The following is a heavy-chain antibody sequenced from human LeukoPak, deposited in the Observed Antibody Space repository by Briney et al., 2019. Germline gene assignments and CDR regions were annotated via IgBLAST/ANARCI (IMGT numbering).Heavy chain of an antibody. J-gene: IGHJ4*02. D-gene: IGHD3-9*01. CDR2: IYYSGST. V-gene: IGHV4-34*09. Sequence: SETLSLTCAVYGGSFSGYYWSWIRQPPGKGLEWIGYIYYSGSTYYNPSLKSRVTISVDTSKNQFSLKLSSVTAADTAVYYCARGGPILTGYWGFDYWGQGTLVTVSS. CDR1: GGSFSGYY. CDR3: ARGGPILTGYWGFDY.